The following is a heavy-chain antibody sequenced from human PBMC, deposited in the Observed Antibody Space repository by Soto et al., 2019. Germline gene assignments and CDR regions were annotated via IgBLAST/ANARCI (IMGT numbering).Heavy chain of an antibody. CDR3: DRDGPPTDY. CDR1: GYTFSSYH. V-gene: IGHV1-18*01. Sequence: QVQLVQSGAEVKKPGASVKVSCKASGYTFSSYHISWVRQATGQGLEWMGWISAYNGNTNYTHKRQATDTMTTDTSTSTAYMDLRSLSSDDTAVYYFDRDGPPTDYWGQGTLVTVSS. J-gene: IGHJ4*02. CDR2: ISAYNGNT.